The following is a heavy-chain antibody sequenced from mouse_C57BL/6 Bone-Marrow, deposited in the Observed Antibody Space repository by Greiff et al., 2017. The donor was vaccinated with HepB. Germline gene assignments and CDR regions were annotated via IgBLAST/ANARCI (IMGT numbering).Heavy chain of an antibody. CDR1: GYAFTNYL. J-gene: IGHJ1*03. V-gene: IGHV1-54*01. CDR3: ARNGNYCWYFDV. Sequence: VQLQQSGAELVRPGTSVKVSCKASGYAFTNYLIEWVKQRPGQGLEWIGVINPGSGGTNYNEKFKGKATLTADKSSSTAYIPLSSLTSEDSAVYFCARNGNYCWYFDVWGTGTTVTVSS. D-gene: IGHD2-1*01. CDR2: INPGSGGT.